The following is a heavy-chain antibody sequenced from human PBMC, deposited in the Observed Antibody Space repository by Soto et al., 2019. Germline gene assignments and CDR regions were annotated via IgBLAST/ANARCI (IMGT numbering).Heavy chain of an antibody. CDR2: IYYSGST. Sequence: QLQLQESGPGLVKPSETLSLTCTVYGGSVSSTSYYWGWIRQPPGKGLEWIGSIYYSGSTYYNPSLKGRVTISVDTSKNQFSLKLSSVTAADTAVYDCAIIVGIRNSIGQRYYFDYWGQGTLVTVSS. CDR1: GGSVSSTSYY. J-gene: IGHJ4*02. CDR3: AIIVGIRNSIGQRYYFDY. V-gene: IGHV4-39*01. D-gene: IGHD6-19*01.